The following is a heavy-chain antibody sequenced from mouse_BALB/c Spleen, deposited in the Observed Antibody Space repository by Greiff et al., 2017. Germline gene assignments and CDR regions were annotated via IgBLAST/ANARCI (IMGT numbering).Heavy chain of an antibody. CDR1: GYTFTSYW. CDR2: IDPSDSYT. Sequence: QVQLQQPGAELVKPGASVKLSCKASGYTFTSYWMHWVKQRPGQGLEWIGEIDPSDSYTNYNQKFKGKATLTVDKSSSTASMQLSSLTSEDSAVYYCARITNWGYFDYWGQGTTLTVSS. V-gene: IGHV1-69*02. D-gene: IGHD4-1*01. J-gene: IGHJ2*01. CDR3: ARITNWGYFDY.